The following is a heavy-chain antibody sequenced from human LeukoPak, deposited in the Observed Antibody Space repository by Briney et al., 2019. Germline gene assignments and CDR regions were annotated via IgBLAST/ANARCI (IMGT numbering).Heavy chain of an antibody. CDR2: INPSGGST. Sequence: AASVKVSCKASGYTFTSYYMHWVRQAPGQGLEWMGIINPSGGSTSYAQKFQGRVTMTRDTSTSTVYMELSSLRSEDTAVYYCARGGPPPKYYYYGMDVWGQGTTVTVSS. V-gene: IGHV1-46*01. CDR3: ARGGPPPKYYYYGMDV. D-gene: IGHD3-16*01. J-gene: IGHJ6*02. CDR1: GYTFTSYY.